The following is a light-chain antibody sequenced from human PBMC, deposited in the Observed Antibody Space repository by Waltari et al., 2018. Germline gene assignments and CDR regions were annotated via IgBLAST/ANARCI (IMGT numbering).Light chain of an antibody. J-gene: IGKJ1*01. V-gene: IGKV2-28*01. CDR1: QSLLHRNGYTS. CDR2: LAF. Sequence: DIVMSPSPLSLLVTPGEPASTSCSSSQSLLHRNGYTSLDWYLQKPGQSPHLLIYLAFYRASGVPDRFCGSGSGTDFTLKISRVEAEDVGVYYCMQTLQAPVTFGQGTKVEIK. CDR3: MQTLQAPVT.